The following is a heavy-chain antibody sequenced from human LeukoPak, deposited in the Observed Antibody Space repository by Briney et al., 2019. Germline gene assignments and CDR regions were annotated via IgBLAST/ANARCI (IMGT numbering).Heavy chain of an antibody. J-gene: IGHJ3*02. CDR2: ISSSSSYI. V-gene: IGHV3-21*01. CDR3: AREWFGDAFDI. D-gene: IGHD3-10*01. Sequence: PGGSLRLSCAASGFTFSSYSMNWVRQAPGKGLEWVSSISSSSSYIYYADSVKGRFTISRDNAKNSLYLQMNSLRAEDAAVYYCAREWFGDAFDIWGQGTMVTVSS. CDR1: GFTFSSYS.